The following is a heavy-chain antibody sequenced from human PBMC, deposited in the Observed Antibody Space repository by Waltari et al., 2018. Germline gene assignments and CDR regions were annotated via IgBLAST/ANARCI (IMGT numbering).Heavy chain of an antibody. J-gene: IGHJ6*02. CDR1: GGPISSYS. D-gene: IGHD2-8*02. CDR2: IYTSGST. V-gene: IGHV4-4*07. Sequence: QVQLQESGPGLVKPSETLSLTCTVSGGPISSYSWCWIRQPAGKGLGWIGRIYTSGSTNYNPSLKSRVTMSVDTSKNQFSLKLSSVTAADTAVYYCARDRLVRVGYYYYGMDVWGQGTTVTVSS. CDR3: ARDRLVRVGYYYYGMDV.